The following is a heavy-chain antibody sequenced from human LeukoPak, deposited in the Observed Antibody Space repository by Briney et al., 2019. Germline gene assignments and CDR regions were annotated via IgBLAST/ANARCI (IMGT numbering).Heavy chain of an antibody. V-gene: IGHV1-18*01. CDR2: ISGNNGNT. CDR1: GYTFTSYG. D-gene: IGHD6-13*01. CDR3: ARPNIAAAASFDY. J-gene: IGHJ4*02. Sequence: SVQVSFKASGYTFTSYGISWVRQAPGQGLEWMGWISGNNGNTNYAQKLQGRVTMTTDTSTSTAYMELRSLRSDDTAVYYCARPNIAAAASFDYWGQGTLVIVSS.